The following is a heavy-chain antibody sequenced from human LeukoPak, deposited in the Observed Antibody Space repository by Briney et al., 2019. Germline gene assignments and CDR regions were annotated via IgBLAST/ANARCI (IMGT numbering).Heavy chain of an antibody. V-gene: IGHV4-39*01. CDR2: IYYSGST. CDR3: ARGGSAAAGTVDY. D-gene: IGHD6-13*01. CDR1: GGSISSYY. J-gene: IGHJ4*02. Sequence: SETLSLTCTVSGGSISSYYWGWICQPPGKGLEWIGSIYYSGSTYYNPSLKSRVTISVDTSKNQFSLKLSSVTAADTAVYYCARGGSAAAGTVDYWGQGTLVTVSS.